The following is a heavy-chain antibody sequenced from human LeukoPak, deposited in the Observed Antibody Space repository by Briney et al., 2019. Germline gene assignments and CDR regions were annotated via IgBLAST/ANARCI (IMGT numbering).Heavy chain of an antibody. V-gene: IGHV3-23*01. CDR1: GFAFSSYA. CDR2: ISSGGGRT. J-gene: IGHJ5*02. CDR3: AKAPNYYGSGSYYNNWFDP. D-gene: IGHD3-10*01. Sequence: PGVSLRLSCAASGFAFSSYARRWVRQAPGKGLEWVSSISSGGGRTYYADSVKGRFTISRDNSKNTLYLQMDSLRAEDTAVYYCAKAPNYYGSGSYYNNWFDPWGQGTLVTVSS.